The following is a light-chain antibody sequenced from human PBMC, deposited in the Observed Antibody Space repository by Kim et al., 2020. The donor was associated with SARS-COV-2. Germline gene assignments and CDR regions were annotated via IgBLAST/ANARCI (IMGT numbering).Light chain of an antibody. J-gene: IGKJ2*01. V-gene: IGKV3-20*01. CDR3: QQYGSSPRT. CDR1: QSVSSSY. Sequence: EIVLTQSPGTLSLSPGERATLFCRASQSVSSSYLVWYQQKPGQAPRLLIYGASSRATGIPDRFSGSGSGTDFTLTISRLEPEDFAVYYCQQYGSSPRTFGQGTKLEI. CDR2: GAS.